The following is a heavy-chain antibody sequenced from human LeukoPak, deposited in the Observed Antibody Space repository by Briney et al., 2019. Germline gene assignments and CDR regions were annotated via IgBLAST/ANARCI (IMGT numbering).Heavy chain of an antibody. CDR3: AGLPWGAIGIAATESVDC. Sequence: SETLSLTCTVSGYSISSDYYWGWIRQPPGKGLEWIGTIYHNGSTYYNPSLKSRVTMSVDRSKNHFSLKLNSVTAADTAVYYCAGLPWGAIGIAATESVDCWGPGTLVTVSS. CDR1: GYSISSDYY. D-gene: IGHD6-13*01. V-gene: IGHV4-38-2*02. J-gene: IGHJ4*02. CDR2: IYHNGST.